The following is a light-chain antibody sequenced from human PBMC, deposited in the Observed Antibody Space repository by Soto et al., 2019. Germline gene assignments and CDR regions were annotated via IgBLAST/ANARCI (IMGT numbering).Light chain of an antibody. CDR1: QRVTSSD. CDR2: AAS. Sequence: EIVMTQTPGTLSLSPGERATLSCRASQRVTSSDLAWYQQKPGQAPGLLIYAASSRASGIPDRFRGSGSRTEFTLTISRLEPEDFAVYYCQQYGTSPQTFGQGTKVDIK. V-gene: IGKV3-20*01. CDR3: QQYGTSPQT. J-gene: IGKJ1*01.